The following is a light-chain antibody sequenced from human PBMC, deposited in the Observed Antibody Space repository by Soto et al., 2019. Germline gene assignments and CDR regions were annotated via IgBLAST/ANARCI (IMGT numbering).Light chain of an antibody. CDR2: DAS. J-gene: IGKJ5*01. V-gene: IGKV3-11*01. CDR1: HNVDNY. CDR3: QQRKHWPPLT. Sequence: EVELTQSPATLSLSPGETATLSCRASHNVDNYLAWYQQKPGQAPRLLIYDASNRATGIPARFSGSGSGTDFTLTISSLEPEDSAVYYCQQRKHWPPLTFGQGTRLE.